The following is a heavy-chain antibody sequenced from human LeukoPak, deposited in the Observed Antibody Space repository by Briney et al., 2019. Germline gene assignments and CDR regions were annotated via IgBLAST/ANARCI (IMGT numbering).Heavy chain of an antibody. V-gene: IGHV3-66*01. Sequence: GGSLRLSCAASGFTVSSNYMSWVRQAPGKGLEWVSVIYSGGSTYYADSVKGRFTISRDNSKNTLYLQMNSLRAEDTAVYYCAKSRQLGGPYFDYWGQGTLVTVSS. D-gene: IGHD3-16*01. CDR3: AKSRQLGGPYFDY. CDR1: GFTVSSNY. J-gene: IGHJ4*02. CDR2: IYSGGST.